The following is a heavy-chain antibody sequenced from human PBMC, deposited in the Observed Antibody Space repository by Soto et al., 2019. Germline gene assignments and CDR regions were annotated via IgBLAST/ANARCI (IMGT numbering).Heavy chain of an antibody. CDR1: GGFISSGGYY. CDR2: IYYSGST. V-gene: IGHV4-31*03. CDR3: ARVCGGDCHNAFDI. D-gene: IGHD2-21*02. Sequence: SETLSLTCTVSGGFISSGGYYWSWIRQHPGKGLEWIGYIYYSGSTYYNPSLKSRVTISVDTSKNQFSLKLSSVTAADTAVYYCARVCGGDCHNAFDIWGQGTMVTVS. J-gene: IGHJ3*02.